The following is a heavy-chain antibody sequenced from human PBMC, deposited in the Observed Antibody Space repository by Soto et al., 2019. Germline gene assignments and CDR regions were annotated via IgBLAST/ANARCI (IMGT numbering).Heavy chain of an antibody. Sequence: LSLTCTVSGDSLSRYYWSWVRQAPDKGLEWVAVIWYDGSNKYYADSVKGRFTISRDNSKNTLYLQMNSLRAEDTAVYYCARARGIAVAGTNRGYYYYGMDVWGQGTTVTVSS. D-gene: IGHD6-19*01. CDR3: ARARGIAVAGTNRGYYYYGMDV. CDR2: IWYDGSNK. CDR1: GDSLSRYY. J-gene: IGHJ6*02. V-gene: IGHV3-33*08.